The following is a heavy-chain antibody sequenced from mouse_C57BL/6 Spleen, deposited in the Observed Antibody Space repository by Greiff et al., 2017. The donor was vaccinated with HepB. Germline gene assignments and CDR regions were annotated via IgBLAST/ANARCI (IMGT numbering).Heavy chain of an antibody. CDR3: ARSAGLRRSAMDY. Sequence: QVHVKQSGAELVKPGASVKISCKASGYAFSSYWMNWVKQRPGKGLEWIGQIYPGDGDTNYNGKFKGKATLTADKSSSTAYMQLSSLTSEDSAVYFCARSAGLRRSAMDYWGQGTSVTVSS. J-gene: IGHJ4*01. D-gene: IGHD2-2*01. CDR2: IYPGDGDT. CDR1: GYAFSSYW. V-gene: IGHV1-80*01.